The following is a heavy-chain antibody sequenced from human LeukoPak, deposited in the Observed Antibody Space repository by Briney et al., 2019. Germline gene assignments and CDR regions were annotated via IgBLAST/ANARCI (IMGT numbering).Heavy chain of an antibody. Sequence: GASVKVSCKASGYTFTGYYMHWVRQAPGQGLEWMGWINPNSGGTNYAQKFQGRVTMTRDTSISTAYMELSRLRSEDTAVYYCHLYCSSTSCSMMHIAYYFDYWGQGTLVTVSS. CDR2: INPNSGGT. CDR3: HLYCSSTSCSMMHIAYYFDY. D-gene: IGHD2-2*01. V-gene: IGHV1-2*02. CDR1: GYTFTGYY. J-gene: IGHJ4*02.